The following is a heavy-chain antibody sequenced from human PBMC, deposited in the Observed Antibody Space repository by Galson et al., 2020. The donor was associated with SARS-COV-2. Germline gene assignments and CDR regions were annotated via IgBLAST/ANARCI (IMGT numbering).Heavy chain of an antibody. J-gene: IGHJ6*02. CDR1: GYTFTGYY. D-gene: IGHD5-12*01. CDR3: ARDLVDIVATIFLNLQHGMDV. V-gene: IGHV1-2*02. CDR2: INPNSGGT. Sequence: ASVTVSCKASGYTFTGYYMHWVRQAPGQGLEWMGWINPNSGGTNYAQKFQGRVTMTRDTSISTAYMELSRLRSDDTAVYYCARDLVDIVATIFLNLQHGMDVWGQGTTVTVSS.